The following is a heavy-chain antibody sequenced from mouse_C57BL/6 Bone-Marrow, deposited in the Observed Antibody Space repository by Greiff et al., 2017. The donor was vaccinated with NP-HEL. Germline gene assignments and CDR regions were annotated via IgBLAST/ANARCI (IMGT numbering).Heavy chain of an antibody. J-gene: IGHJ3*01. V-gene: IGHV1-55*01. CDR1: GYTFTSYW. CDR2: IYPGSGSN. CDR3: AREGDYDLFAY. D-gene: IGHD2-4*01. Sequence: VQLQQPGAELVKPGASVKMSCKASGYTFTSYWITWVKQRPGHGLAWIGDIYPGSGSNNYNEKFKSKATLTVDTSSSPAYMHLSSLTSEDSAVYYCAREGDYDLFAYWGQGTLVTVSA.